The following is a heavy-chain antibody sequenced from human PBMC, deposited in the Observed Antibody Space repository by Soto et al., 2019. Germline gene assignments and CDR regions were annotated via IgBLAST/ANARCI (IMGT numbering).Heavy chain of an antibody. CDR3: ARDGGRMTIKSMHX. CDR1: GGSISDYY. D-gene: IGHD2-8*01. V-gene: IGHV4-4*07. Sequence: SETLSLTCTVSGGSISDYYWSWIRQPAGKGLEWILRIFASGSTNYNTSLKSRVTMSVDTSKKQFSLKLSSVTAADTAVYYCARDGGRMTIKSMHXWGQGTTVTVS. CDR2: IFASGST. J-gene: IGHJ6*02.